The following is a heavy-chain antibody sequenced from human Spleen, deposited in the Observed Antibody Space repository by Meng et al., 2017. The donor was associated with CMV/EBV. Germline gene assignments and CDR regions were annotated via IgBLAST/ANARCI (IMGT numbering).Heavy chain of an antibody. CDR1: GGSISTYY. J-gene: IGHJ5*02. CDR3: AGLSIAAAGTPFDP. Sequence: GSLRLSCTVSGGSISTYYWSWLRQPPGKRLEFIGHIYYSGSTKYNPSLKSRVTMSVDTSKNQFSLKLNSVTTSDTAVYYCAGLSIAAAGTPFDPWGRGTLVTVSS. V-gene: IGHV4-59*01. D-gene: IGHD6-13*01. CDR2: IYYSGST.